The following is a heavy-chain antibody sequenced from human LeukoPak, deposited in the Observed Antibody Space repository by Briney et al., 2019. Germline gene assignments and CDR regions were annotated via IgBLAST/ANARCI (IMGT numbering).Heavy chain of an antibody. Sequence: GASVKVSCKSSGYTFTGYYMHWVRQAPGQGLEWMGWINPNSGVTNYAQKFQGRVTMTRDTSISTAYMELSRLRSDDTAVYYCARTYYDSSGYVPFNYWGQGTLVTVSS. CDR1: GYTFTGYY. V-gene: IGHV1-2*02. J-gene: IGHJ4*02. CDR2: INPNSGVT. D-gene: IGHD3-22*01. CDR3: ARTYYDSSGYVPFNY.